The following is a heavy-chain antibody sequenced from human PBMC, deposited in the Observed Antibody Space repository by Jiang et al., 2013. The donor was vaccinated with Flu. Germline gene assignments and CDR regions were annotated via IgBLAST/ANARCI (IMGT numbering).Heavy chain of an antibody. CDR1: GFSLSTNGMR. V-gene: IGHV2-70*04. CDR3: VRGVRGLDYYDY. Sequence: KPTQTLTLTCTFSGFSLSTNGMRVSWIRQPPGKALEWLARIDWDDDKYYSTSLKTRLTISKDTSKNQVVLTMTNLDPVDTGTYYCVRGVRGLDYYDYWGQGNLVTVSS. D-gene: IGHD3-10*01. CDR2: IDWDDDK. J-gene: IGHJ4*02.